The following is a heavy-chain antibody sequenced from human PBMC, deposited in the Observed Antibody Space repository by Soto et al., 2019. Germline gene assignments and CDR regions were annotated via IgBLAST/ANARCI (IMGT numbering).Heavy chain of an antibody. Sequence: VQLVQSGAEVKKPGSSVTVSCKASGGTFSSYTISWVRQAPGQGLEWMGGIIPIFGTANYAQKFQGRVTITADESTSTAYMELSSLRSEDTAVYSCARGNHRWLQLWYFDLWGRGTLVTVSS. CDR1: GGTFSSYT. V-gene: IGHV1-69*12. D-gene: IGHD5-12*01. CDR3: ARGNHRWLQLWYFDL. J-gene: IGHJ2*01. CDR2: IIPIFGTA.